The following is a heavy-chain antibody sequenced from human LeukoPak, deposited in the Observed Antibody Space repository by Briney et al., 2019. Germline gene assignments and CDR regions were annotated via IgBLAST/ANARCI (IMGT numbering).Heavy chain of an antibody. Sequence: GESLRLSCAASGFTLSSHNMNWVRQAPGKGLEWVSYISSSSSTIYYADSVKGRFTISRDNAKNSLYLQMNSLRAEDTAIYYCAGYGSGSFWGQGTLVTVSS. J-gene: IGHJ4*02. CDR3: AGYGSGSF. V-gene: IGHV3-48*04. CDR1: GFTLSSHN. CDR2: ISSSSSTI. D-gene: IGHD3-10*01.